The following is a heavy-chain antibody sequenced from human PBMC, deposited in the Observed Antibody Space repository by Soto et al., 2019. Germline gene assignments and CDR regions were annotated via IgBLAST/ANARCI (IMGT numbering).Heavy chain of an antibody. V-gene: IGHV4-30-2*01. Sequence: ASETLSLTCAVSGGSISSGGYSWSWIRQPPGKGLEWIGYIYHSGSTYYNPSLKSRVTISVDRSKNQFSLKLSSVTAADTAVYYCARASYYDSSGYYPYYYYGMDVWGQGTTVTVSS. CDR2: IYHSGST. CDR1: GGSISSGGYS. D-gene: IGHD3-22*01. CDR3: ARASYYDSSGYYPYYYYGMDV. J-gene: IGHJ6*02.